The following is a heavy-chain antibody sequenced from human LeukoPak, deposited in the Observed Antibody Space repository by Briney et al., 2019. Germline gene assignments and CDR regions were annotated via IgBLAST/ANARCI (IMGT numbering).Heavy chain of an antibody. Sequence: GGSLRLSCAASGFTFSSYGMHWVRQAPGKGLEWVAVISYDGSNKYYADSVKGRFTISRDNSKNTLYLQMNSLRAEDTAVYYCAKDVEYYFQAEYFQHWGQGTLVTVSS. CDR3: AKDVEYYFQAEYFQH. CDR1: GFTFSSYG. CDR2: ISYDGSNK. V-gene: IGHV3-30*18. J-gene: IGHJ1*01. D-gene: IGHD2/OR15-2a*01.